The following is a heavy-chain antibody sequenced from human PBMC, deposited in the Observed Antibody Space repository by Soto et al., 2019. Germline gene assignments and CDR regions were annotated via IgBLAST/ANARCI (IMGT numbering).Heavy chain of an antibody. J-gene: IGHJ4*02. CDR3: VRDPFYNSESHYKSPPFDH. D-gene: IGHD3-10*01. CDR2: IWYDGSQK. Sequence: GGSLRLSCAASGFTFSSYGMQWVRQAPGKGLEWVAIIWYDGSQKYYADSVKGRFTISRDNSKNTMYLQMNSLRAEDTAVYFCVRDPFYNSESHYKSPPFDHWGQGTLVTVSS. CDR1: GFTFSSYG. V-gene: IGHV3-33*01.